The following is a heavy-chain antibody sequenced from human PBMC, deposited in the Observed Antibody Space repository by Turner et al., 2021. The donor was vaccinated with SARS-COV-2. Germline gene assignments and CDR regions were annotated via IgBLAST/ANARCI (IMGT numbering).Heavy chain of an antibody. J-gene: IGHJ4*02. D-gene: IGHD6-19*01. Sequence: QVLLVESGGGVVQPGRSLRRSCAASVFTFSNYAMPWVRQAPGKGLEWVAVISSVGNNQHYADSVKGRFTVSRDDSKNSLYLQINSLRAEDTGVYYCARDRITVAGNLDHWGQGTLVTVSS. CDR1: VFTFSNYA. CDR3: ARDRITVAGNLDH. V-gene: IGHV3-30-3*01. CDR2: ISSVGNNQ.